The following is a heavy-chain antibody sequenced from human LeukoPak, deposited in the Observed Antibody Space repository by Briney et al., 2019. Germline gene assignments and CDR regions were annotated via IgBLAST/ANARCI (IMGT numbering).Heavy chain of an antibody. D-gene: IGHD5/OR15-5a*01. CDR2: ISKSGGT. CDR1: GASISSGDYY. V-gene: IGHV4-30-4*01. CDR3: ARGGDIAYSVGSHFDY. J-gene: IGHJ4*02. Sequence: PSETLSLTCDVSGASISSGDYYWSWIRQPPGKGLEGIGYISKSGGTYYNPSVSRRLTISRDTSKNRFSVRLSSVTAADTAVYYCARGGDIAYSVGSHFDYWGQGSLVTVSS.